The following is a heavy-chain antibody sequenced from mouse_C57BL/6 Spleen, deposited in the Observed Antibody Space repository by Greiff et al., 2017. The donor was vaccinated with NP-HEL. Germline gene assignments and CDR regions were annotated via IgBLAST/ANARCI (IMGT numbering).Heavy chain of an antibody. D-gene: IGHD4-1*01. J-gene: IGHJ2*01. CDR3: AILTGLYFDY. V-gene: IGHV1-69*01. CDR2: IDPSDSYT. Sequence: QVQLQQPGAELVMPGASVKLSCKASGYTFTSYWMHWVKQRPGQGLEWIGEIDPSDSYTNYNQKFKGKSTLTVDKSSSTAYMQLSSLTSEDSAVYYCAILTGLYFDYWGQGTTLTVSS. CDR1: GYTFTSYW.